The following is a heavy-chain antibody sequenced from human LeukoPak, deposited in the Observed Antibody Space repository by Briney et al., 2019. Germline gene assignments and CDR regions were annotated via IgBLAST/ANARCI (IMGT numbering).Heavy chain of an antibody. Sequence: GGSLKLSCAASGFTFSSYSMNWVRQAPGKGLEWVSSISSSSSYIYYADSVKGRFTISRDNAKNSLYLQMNSLRAEDTAVYYCAREGLYSSSWFDYWGQGTLVTVSS. CDR1: GFTFSSYS. CDR3: AREGLYSSSWFDY. J-gene: IGHJ4*02. D-gene: IGHD6-13*01. CDR2: ISSSSSYI. V-gene: IGHV3-21*01.